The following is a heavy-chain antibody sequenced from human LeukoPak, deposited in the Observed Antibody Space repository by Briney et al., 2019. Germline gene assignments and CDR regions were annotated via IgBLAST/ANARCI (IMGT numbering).Heavy chain of an antibody. CDR3: ARLERRYEGTEY. Sequence: GESLKISCEGSGYTFTNNWIGWVRQMPGKGLEWMWIIYPGDSDTRYSPSFQGQVTISADKSISTAYLQWSSLKASDTAMYYCARLERRYEGTEYWGQGTLVTVSS. CDR1: GYTFTNNW. V-gene: IGHV5-51*01. CDR2: IYPGDSDT. D-gene: IGHD1-1*01. J-gene: IGHJ4*02.